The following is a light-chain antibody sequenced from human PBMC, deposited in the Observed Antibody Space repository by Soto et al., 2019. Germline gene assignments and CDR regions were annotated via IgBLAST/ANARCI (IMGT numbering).Light chain of an antibody. CDR2: DTS. J-gene: IGKJ3*01. V-gene: IGKV3-11*01. CDR1: QSVSSY. CDR3: QQRTNWPRSFT. Sequence: EIVLTQSLATLSLSPGERATLSCRASQSVSSYLAWYQQKPGQAPRLLIYDTSKRATGIPARFSGSGSGTDFTLTISSLEPEDFAVYYCQQRTNWPRSFTFGPGTKVDIK.